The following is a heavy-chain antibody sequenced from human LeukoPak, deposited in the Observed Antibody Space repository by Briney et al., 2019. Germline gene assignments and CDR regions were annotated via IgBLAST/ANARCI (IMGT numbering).Heavy chain of an antibody. D-gene: IGHD3/OR15-3a*01. J-gene: IGHJ6*03. CDR1: GFTFSSYA. CDR2: ISGSGGST. V-gene: IGHV3-23*01. Sequence: GGSLRLSCAASGFTFSSYAMSWVRQAPGKGLEWVSAISGSGGSTYYADSVKGRFTISRDNSKNTLYLQMNGLRAEDTAVYYCAKVHGFGPEITYYYYYMDVWGKGTTVTVSS. CDR3: AKVHGFGPEITYYYYYMDV.